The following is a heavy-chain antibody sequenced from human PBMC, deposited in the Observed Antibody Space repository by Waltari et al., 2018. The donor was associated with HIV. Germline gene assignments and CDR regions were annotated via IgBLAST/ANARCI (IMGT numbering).Heavy chain of an antibody. CDR2: INYDGGDK. CDR3: AREPF. J-gene: IGHJ4*02. Sequence: EVHLVESGGGLVPPGGSLRLSCTGSGFTFRNYWMSWVRQAPGKGPEWVASINYDGGDKYYVDSVKGRFTISRENGKNSLYLQMSSLRVEDTAVYYCAREPFWGQGILVTVSS. CDR1: GFTFRNYW. V-gene: IGHV3-7*01.